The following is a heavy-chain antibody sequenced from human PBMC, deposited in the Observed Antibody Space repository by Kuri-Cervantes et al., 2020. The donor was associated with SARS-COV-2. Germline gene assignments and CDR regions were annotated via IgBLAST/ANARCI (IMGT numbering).Heavy chain of an antibody. CDR1: GYTFTGYY. J-gene: IGHJ4*02. Sequence: ASVKVSCKASGYTFTGYYMHWVRQAPGQGLEWMGWVNPNIGDTNYAQNFQGWVTMTRDTSISTAYMELSRLRSDDTAVYYCATSGTSTDHYFDYWGQGTLVTVSS. CDR3: ATSGTSTDHYFDY. CDR2: VNPNIGDT. V-gene: IGHV1-2*04. D-gene: IGHD1-14*01.